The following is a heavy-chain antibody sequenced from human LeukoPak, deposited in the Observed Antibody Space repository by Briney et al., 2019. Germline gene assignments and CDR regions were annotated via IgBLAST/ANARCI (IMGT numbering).Heavy chain of an antibody. CDR1: GGTFISYA. D-gene: IGHD6-19*01. J-gene: IGHJ4*02. Sequence: ASVKVSCKASGGTFISYAISWVRQAPGQGLEWMGGIIPIFGTANYAQKFQGRVTITADESTSTAYMELSSLRSEDTAVYYCARAEGSSGWWGDYWGQGTLVTVSS. CDR3: ARAEGSSGWWGDY. V-gene: IGHV1-69*13. CDR2: IIPIFGTA.